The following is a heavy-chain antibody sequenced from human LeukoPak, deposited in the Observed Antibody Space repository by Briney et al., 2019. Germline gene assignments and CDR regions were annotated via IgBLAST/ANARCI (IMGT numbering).Heavy chain of an antibody. CDR1: GGSISSYY. CDR3: ARGGDGDYSYYYMDV. D-gene: IGHD3-16*01. Sequence: SETLSLTCTASGGSISSYYWSWIRQPPGKGLEWIGYIYYSGSTNYNPSLKSRVTISVDTSKNQFSLKLSSVTAADTAVYYCARGGDGDYSYYYMDVWGKGTTVTVSS. J-gene: IGHJ6*03. V-gene: IGHV4-59*01. CDR2: IYYSGST.